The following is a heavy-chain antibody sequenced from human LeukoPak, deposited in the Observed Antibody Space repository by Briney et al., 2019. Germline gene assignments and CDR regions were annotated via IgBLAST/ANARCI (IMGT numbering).Heavy chain of an antibody. Sequence: GGSLRLSCAASGFTFSSYAMSWVRQAPGKGLEWVSAISGSGASTYYAYADSVKGRFTISRDNSKNTPYLQMNSLRAEDTAVYYCAKDTGSREGVGFDYWGQGTLVTVSS. CDR1: GFTFSSYA. CDR3: AKDTGSREGVGFDY. CDR2: ISGSGAST. D-gene: IGHD3-10*01. V-gene: IGHV3-23*01. J-gene: IGHJ4*02.